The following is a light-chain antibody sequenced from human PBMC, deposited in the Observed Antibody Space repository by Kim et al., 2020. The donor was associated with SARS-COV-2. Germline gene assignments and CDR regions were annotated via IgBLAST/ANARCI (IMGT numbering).Light chain of an antibody. CDR1: SSNIGSNY. CDR2: RND. V-gene: IGLV1-47*01. J-gene: IGLJ1*01. Sequence: QSVLTQPPSASGTPGQRVTISCSGSSSNIGSNYVYWYQQLPGTAPKLLICRNDQRPSGVPDRFSGSKSGTSASLAISGLRSEDEADYYCATWDDSLSAHVFRTGTKVTVL. CDR3: ATWDDSLSAHV.